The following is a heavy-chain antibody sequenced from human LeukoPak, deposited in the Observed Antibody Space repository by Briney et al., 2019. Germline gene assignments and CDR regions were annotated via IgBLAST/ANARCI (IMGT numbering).Heavy chain of an antibody. Sequence: ASVKVSCKASGGTFSSYAISWVRQAPRQGLEWMGGIIPIFGTANYAQKFQGRVTITTDESTSTAYMELSSLRSEDTAVYYCARAGIAARLTYYYYYYMDVWGKGTTVTVSS. J-gene: IGHJ6*03. CDR1: GGTFSSYA. D-gene: IGHD6-6*01. CDR3: ARAGIAARLTYYYYYYMDV. V-gene: IGHV1-69*05. CDR2: IIPIFGTA.